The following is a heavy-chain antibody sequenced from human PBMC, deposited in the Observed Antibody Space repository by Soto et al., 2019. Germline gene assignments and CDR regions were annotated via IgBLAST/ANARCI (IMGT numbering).Heavy chain of an antibody. CDR2: IYYSGST. D-gene: IGHD1-26*01. V-gene: IGHV4-59*01. J-gene: IGHJ3*02. Sequence: QVQLQESGPGLVKPSETLSLTCTVSGGSISSFYWSWIRQTPGKGLEWIGYIYYSGSTNYNPSLKSRVSTSVDTSKTQFSLKLSSVTAADTAVYFCARDNGVGAFDIWGQGTTVTVSS. CDR1: GGSISSFY. CDR3: ARDNGVGAFDI.